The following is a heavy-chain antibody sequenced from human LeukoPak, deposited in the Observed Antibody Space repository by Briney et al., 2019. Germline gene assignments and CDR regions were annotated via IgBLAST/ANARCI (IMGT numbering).Heavy chain of an antibody. D-gene: IGHD6-6*01. CDR1: GGSFSGYY. CDR2: INHSGST. CDR3: ARGVSIAPLKPFDY. V-gene: IGHV4-34*01. Sequence: SETLSLTCAVYGGSFSGYYWSWIRQPPGKGLEWIGEINHSGSTNYNPSLKSRVTISVDTSKNQFSLKLSSVTAADTAVYYCARGVSIAPLKPFDYWGQGTLVTVSS. J-gene: IGHJ4*02.